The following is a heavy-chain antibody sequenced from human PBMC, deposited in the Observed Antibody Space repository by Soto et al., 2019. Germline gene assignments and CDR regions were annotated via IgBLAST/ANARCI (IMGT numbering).Heavy chain of an antibody. CDR1: GFTFSNFG. Sequence: EVQLVESGGGLVQPGGSLRLSCAASGFTFSNFGMNWVRQAPGKGLEWVANIKHDGSEIYYVDSVKGRFTISRDNAKNSLYLQMNSLRAEDTAVYYCARYSGSFSLDYWGQGTLVTVSS. D-gene: IGHD3-10*01. CDR3: ARYSGSFSLDY. V-gene: IGHV3-7*01. CDR2: IKHDGSEI. J-gene: IGHJ4*02.